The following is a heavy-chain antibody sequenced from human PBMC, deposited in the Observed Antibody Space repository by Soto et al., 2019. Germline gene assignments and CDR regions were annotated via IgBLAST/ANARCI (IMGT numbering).Heavy chain of an antibody. V-gene: IGHV4-31*03. CDR1: GGSISSGGYY. CDR3: ARGGLYYYDSSGYSENWYFDL. Sequence: QVQLQESGPGLVKPSQTLSLTCTVSGGSISSGGYYWSWIRQHPGKGLEWIGYIYYSGSTYYNPYLKSRVTISVDTSENQFSLKLSSVTAADTAVYYCARGGLYYYDSSGYSENWYFDLWGRGTLVTVSS. J-gene: IGHJ2*01. D-gene: IGHD3-22*01. CDR2: IYYSGST.